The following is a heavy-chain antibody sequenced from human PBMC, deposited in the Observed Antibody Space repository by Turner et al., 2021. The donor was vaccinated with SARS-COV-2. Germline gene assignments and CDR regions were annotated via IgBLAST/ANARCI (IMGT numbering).Heavy chain of an antibody. CDR2: IFPIFRTS. Sequence: QVQLVQSGAEVKTPGSSVKVSCKTSGGTLSSYAFSWVRQAPGQGLEWMGGIFPIFRTSKYVQKFQGRVTITADESTSTVYMDLSGLTSDDTAVYFCARGLHDYAKYGLDVWGQGTSVTVSS. J-gene: IGHJ6*02. CDR1: GGTLSSYA. V-gene: IGHV1-69*01. D-gene: IGHD4-17*01. CDR3: ARGLHDYAKYGLDV.